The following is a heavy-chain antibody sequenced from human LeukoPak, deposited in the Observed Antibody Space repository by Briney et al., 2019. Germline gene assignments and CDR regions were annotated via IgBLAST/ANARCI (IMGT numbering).Heavy chain of an antibody. J-gene: IGHJ4*02. D-gene: IGHD5-24*01. CDR3: ARDRGYNTFDY. V-gene: IGHV3-7*04. CDR1: GFTLSSYW. CDR2: IKQDGSEK. Sequence: AGGSLRLSCATSGFTLSSYWMSWVRQAPGKGPEWVANIKQDGSEKYYVGSVKGRFTISRDNAKNSLYLQMNSLRAEDTAVYYCARDRGYNTFDYWGQGTLVTVSS.